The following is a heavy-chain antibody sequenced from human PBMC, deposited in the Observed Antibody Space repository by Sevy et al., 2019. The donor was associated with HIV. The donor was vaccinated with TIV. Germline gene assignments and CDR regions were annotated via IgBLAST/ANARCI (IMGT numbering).Heavy chain of an antibody. CDR3: ARGDCSGCPDY. Sequence: GESLRLSCAASGFTFSDHYMSWIRQAPGKGLEWVSYISSSGSFTNNADSVKGRFTISRYNAKNSLSLQKNSVRAEDTAVDYCARGDCSGCPDYWGQGTLVTVSS. V-gene: IGHV3-11*06. D-gene: IGHD2-15*01. CDR1: GFTFSDHY. J-gene: IGHJ4*02. CDR2: ISSSGSFT.